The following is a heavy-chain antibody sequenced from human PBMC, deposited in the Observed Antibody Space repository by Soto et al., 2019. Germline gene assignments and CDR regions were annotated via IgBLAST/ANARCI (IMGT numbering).Heavy chain of an antibody. CDR3: ARVPDY. V-gene: IGHV4-30-2*01. CDR2: IYHSGST. Sequence: SETLSLTCAVSGGSISSGGYPRSLIRQPPGKGLEWIGYIYHSGSTYYNPSLKRRVIISVDRSKNQFSRKLSSLTAADTPAHYCARVPDYWAQGTLVTVSS. J-gene: IGHJ4*02. CDR1: GGSISSGGYP.